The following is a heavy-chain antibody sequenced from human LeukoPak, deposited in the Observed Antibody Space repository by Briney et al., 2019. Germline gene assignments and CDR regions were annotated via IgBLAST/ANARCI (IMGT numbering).Heavy chain of an antibody. V-gene: IGHV7-4-1*02. D-gene: IGHD7-27*01. CDR3: ARPGVPLYYYYMDV. J-gene: IGHJ6*03. Sequence: ASVKVSCKASGYSFTNYAMNWARQAPGQGLEWMGWIHPSTGNPTYAQGFTGRFVFSLDTSVSTAYLQISSLKTEDTAVYYCARPGVPLYYYYMDVWGEGTTVTVSS. CDR2: IHPSTGNP. CDR1: GYSFTNYA.